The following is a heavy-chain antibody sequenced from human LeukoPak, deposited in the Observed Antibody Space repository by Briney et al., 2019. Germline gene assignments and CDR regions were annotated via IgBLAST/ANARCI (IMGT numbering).Heavy chain of an antibody. CDR3: ASGGYGSGSYCPS. D-gene: IGHD3-10*01. V-gene: IGHV1-69*13. CDR1: GGTFSSYA. J-gene: IGHJ5*02. Sequence: SVKVSCKASGGTFSSYAISWVRQAPGQGLEWMGGIIPIFGTANYAQKFQGRATITADESTSTAYMELSSLRSEDTAVYYCASGGYGSGSYCPSWGQGTLVTVSS. CDR2: IIPIFGTA.